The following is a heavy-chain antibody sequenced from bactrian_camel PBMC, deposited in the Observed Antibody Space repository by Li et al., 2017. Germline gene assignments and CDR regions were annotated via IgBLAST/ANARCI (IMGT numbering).Heavy chain of an antibody. CDR1: GVTDRRHC. V-gene: IGHV3S28*01. D-gene: IGHD6*01. CDR2: LHTGNGRT. J-gene: IGHJ4*01. Sequence: QLVESGGGSVQAGGSLRISCTASGVTDRRHCMGWFRQAPGQGRKAIAHLHTGNGRTDYADSVQGRFTISLDNAENTLYLQMNNLKPDDTAMYRCGAGQWSLVAGAGYCYAADWGQGTQVTVS. CDR3: GAGQWSLVAGAGYCYAAD.